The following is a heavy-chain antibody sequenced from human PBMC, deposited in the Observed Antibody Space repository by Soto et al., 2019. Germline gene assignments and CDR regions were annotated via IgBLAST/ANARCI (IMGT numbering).Heavy chain of an antibody. Sequence: QITLKESGPTLVKPTQTLTLTCTFSGFSLSTSGVGVGWIRQPPGKALEWLALIYWDDDKRYSPSLRSRFTINKDTSKNQVVLTMTNMDPVDTATYYCIQSRCGGDCLQSYASHYYYGMDVWGQGTTVTVSS. CDR1: GFSLSTSGVG. D-gene: IGHD2-21*02. J-gene: IGHJ6*02. CDR3: IQSRCGGDCLQSYASHYYYGMDV. V-gene: IGHV2-5*02. CDR2: IYWDDDK.